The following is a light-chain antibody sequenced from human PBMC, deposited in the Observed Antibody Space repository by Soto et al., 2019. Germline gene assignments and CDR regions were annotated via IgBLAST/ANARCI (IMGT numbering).Light chain of an antibody. J-gene: IGKJ1*01. CDR1: QSVSSN. CDR2: RAS. CDR3: QQYNNWPRT. V-gene: IGKV3-15*01. Sequence: EIVITQSPATLSVSPGERATLSCRASQSVSSNLAWYQQKPGQAPRLLIYRASTRATGIPARFSGSGSGTEFTLTIRSLQSEDFAVYYGQQYNNWPRTFGQGTKVEIK.